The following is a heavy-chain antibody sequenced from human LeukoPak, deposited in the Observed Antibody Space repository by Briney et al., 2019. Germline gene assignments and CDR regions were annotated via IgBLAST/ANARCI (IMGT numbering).Heavy chain of an antibody. D-gene: IGHD3-10*01. CDR2: INSDGSST. CDR1: GFTFSSYW. CDR3: GYGSGSYYPTWFDP. Sequence: GGSLRLSCAASGFTFSSYWMHWVRQAPGKGLVWVSRINSDGSSTSYADSVKGRFTISRDNAKNTLYLQMNSLRAEDTAVYYCGYGSGSYYPTWFDPWGQGTLVTVSS. V-gene: IGHV3-74*01. J-gene: IGHJ5*02.